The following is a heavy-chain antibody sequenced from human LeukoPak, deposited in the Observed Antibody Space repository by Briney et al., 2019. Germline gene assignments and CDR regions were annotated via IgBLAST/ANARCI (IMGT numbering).Heavy chain of an antibody. CDR1: GYTFTSYY. CDR3: ARLAGPRREH. D-gene: IGHD6-19*01. Sequence: ASVKVSCKASGYTFTSYYMHWVRQAPGQGLEWMGIINPSGGSTSYAQKFQGRVAMTRDTSISTAYMELSGLTSEDTAVYYCARLAGPRREHWGQGTPVTVSS. V-gene: IGHV1-46*01. J-gene: IGHJ1*01. CDR2: INPSGGST.